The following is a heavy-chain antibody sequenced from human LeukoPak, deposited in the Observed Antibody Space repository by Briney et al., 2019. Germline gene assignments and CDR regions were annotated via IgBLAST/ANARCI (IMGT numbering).Heavy chain of an antibody. Sequence: PSQTLSLTCTVSGGSISSGGYSWSWIRQHPGKGLEWIGYIYYSGSTYYNPSLKSRVTISVDTSKNQFSLKLSSVTAADTAVYYCARWFGELFYWFDPWGQGTLVTVSS. CDR3: ARWFGELFYWFDP. J-gene: IGHJ5*02. CDR2: IYYSGST. D-gene: IGHD3-10*01. CDR1: GGSISSGGYS. V-gene: IGHV4-31*03.